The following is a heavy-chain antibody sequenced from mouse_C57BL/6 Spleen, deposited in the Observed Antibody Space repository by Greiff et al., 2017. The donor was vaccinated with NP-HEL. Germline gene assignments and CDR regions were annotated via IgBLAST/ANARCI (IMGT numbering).Heavy chain of an antibody. CDR1: GYTFTSYG. Sequence: VQLQQSGAELARPGASVKLSCKASGYTFTSYGISWVKQRTGQGLEWIGEIYPRSGNTYYNEKFKGKATLTADKSSSTAYMELRSLTSEDSAVYFCAMYYGSSYVWFAYWGQGTLVTVSA. CDR3: AMYYGSSYVWFAY. V-gene: IGHV1-81*01. CDR2: IYPRSGNT. J-gene: IGHJ3*01. D-gene: IGHD1-1*01.